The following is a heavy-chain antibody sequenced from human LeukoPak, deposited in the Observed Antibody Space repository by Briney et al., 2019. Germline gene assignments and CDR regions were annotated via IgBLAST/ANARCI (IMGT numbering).Heavy chain of an antibody. Sequence: ASVKVSCKASGYTFTGYYMHWVRQAPGQGLEWMGWISPNSGGTNYAQKFQGRVTMTRDTSISTAYMELSRLRSDDTTVYYCARGSMVRVPSPSDYWGQGTLVTVSS. CDR1: GYTFTGYY. CDR3: ARGSMVRVPSPSDY. J-gene: IGHJ4*02. D-gene: IGHD3-10*01. V-gene: IGHV1-2*02. CDR2: ISPNSGGT.